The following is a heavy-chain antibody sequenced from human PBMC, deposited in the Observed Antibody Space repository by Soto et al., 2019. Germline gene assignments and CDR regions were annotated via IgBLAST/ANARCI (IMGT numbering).Heavy chain of an antibody. Sequence: GGSLTLSCAAPGFTFSSYEMNWIRQAPGKGLEWVSYINCDGSTVYYADSVKGLFTVSRDNAKNSLYLQMNSLRAEDTAVYYCARDARTYSGSIRHLDYWGQGTLVTVSS. V-gene: IGHV3-48*03. J-gene: IGHJ4*02. CDR2: INCDGSTV. CDR3: ARDARTYSGSIRHLDY. D-gene: IGHD1-26*01. CDR1: GFTFSSYE.